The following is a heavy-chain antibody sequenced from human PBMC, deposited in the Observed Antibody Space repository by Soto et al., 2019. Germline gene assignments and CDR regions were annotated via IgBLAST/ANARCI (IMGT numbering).Heavy chain of an antibody. CDR1: GFTFNSYA. J-gene: IGHJ5*02. CDR2: IWYDGGNK. CDR3: ARDSVAGTVHWIDP. V-gene: IGHV3-33*01. D-gene: IGHD6-19*01. Sequence: GGSLRLSCAASGFTFNSYAMQWVRQAPGKGLEWLAFIWYDGGNKYYADSVKGRFTVSRDNSNSTLYLEMNSLTVADTAVYYCARDSVAGTVHWIDPWGQGT.